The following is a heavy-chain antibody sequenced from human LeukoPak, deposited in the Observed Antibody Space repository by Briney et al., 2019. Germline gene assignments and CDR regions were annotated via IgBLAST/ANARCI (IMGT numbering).Heavy chain of an antibody. CDR2: IYYTGSV. V-gene: IGHV4-30-4*08. D-gene: IGHD3-22*01. Sequence: TLSLTCTVSGASISTGGFYWTWIRQPPGEGLEWIGYIYYTGSVDYNASLKSRLTISLDTSKNRFSLKLSSVTAADTAVYYCARVSTYHDSFDAFDIWGQGTMVTVSS. CDR1: GASISTGGFY. J-gene: IGHJ3*02. CDR3: ARVSTYHDSFDAFDI.